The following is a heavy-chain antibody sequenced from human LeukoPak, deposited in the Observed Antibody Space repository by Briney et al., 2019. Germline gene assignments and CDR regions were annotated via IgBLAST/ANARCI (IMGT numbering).Heavy chain of an antibody. CDR2: IWYDGSNK. Sequence: GRSLRLSCAASGFTFSSYGTHWVRQAPGKGLEWVAVIWYDGSNKYYADSVKGRFTISRDNSENTLYLQMNSLRAEDTAVYYCARDRGVVPAAIVNYYYYYGMDVWGQGTTVTVSS. J-gene: IGHJ6*02. V-gene: IGHV3-33*01. CDR3: ARDRGVVPAAIVNYYYYYGMDV. CDR1: GFTFSSYG. D-gene: IGHD2-2*01.